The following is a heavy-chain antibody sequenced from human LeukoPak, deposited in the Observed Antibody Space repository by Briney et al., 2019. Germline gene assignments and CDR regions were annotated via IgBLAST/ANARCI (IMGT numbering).Heavy chain of an antibody. CDR3: AKDMGIAVAPDY. Sequence: PGGSLRLSCAASGFTFSSYSMNWVRQAPGKGLEWVSSISSSSSYIYYADSVKGRFTISRDNSKNTLYLQMNSVRAEDTAVYYCAKDMGIAVAPDYWGQGTLVTVSS. J-gene: IGHJ4*02. V-gene: IGHV3-21*04. D-gene: IGHD6-19*01. CDR2: ISSSSSYI. CDR1: GFTFSSYS.